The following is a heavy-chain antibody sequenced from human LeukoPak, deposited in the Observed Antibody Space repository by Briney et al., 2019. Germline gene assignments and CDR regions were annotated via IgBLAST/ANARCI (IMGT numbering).Heavy chain of an antibody. CDR1: GYTFTGYY. V-gene: IGHV1-2*02. CDR3: AREDGVPAAIRENWFDP. D-gene: IGHD2-2*02. CDR2: INPNSGGT. Sequence: ASVKDSCKASGYTFTGYYMHWVRQAPGQGLEWMGWINPNSGGTNYVQKFQGRVTMTRDTSISTAYMELSRLRSDDTAVYYCAREDGVPAAIRENWFDPWGQGTLVTVSS. J-gene: IGHJ5*02.